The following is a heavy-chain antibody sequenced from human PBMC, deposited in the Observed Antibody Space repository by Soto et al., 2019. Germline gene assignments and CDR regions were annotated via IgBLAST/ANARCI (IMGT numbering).Heavy chain of an antibody. CDR1: GFTFSSYS. D-gene: IGHD3-3*01. Sequence: PGGSLRLSCAASGFTFSSYSMNWVRQAPGKGLEWVSSISSSSSYIYYADSVKGRFTISRDNAKNSLYLQMNSLRAEDTAVYYCSRGIIGWTIFGVDPNLYNWFDPWGQGTLVTVSS. J-gene: IGHJ5*02. V-gene: IGHV3-21*01. CDR2: ISSSSSYI. CDR3: SRGIIGWTIFGVDPNLYNWFDP.